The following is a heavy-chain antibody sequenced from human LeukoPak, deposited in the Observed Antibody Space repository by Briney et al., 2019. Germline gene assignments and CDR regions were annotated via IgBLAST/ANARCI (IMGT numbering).Heavy chain of an antibody. D-gene: IGHD3/OR15-3a*01. CDR2: IYYSGNT. J-gene: IGHJ4*02. V-gene: IGHV4-39*01. Sequence: TSETLSLTCTVPGVSISRSNSYWGWIRQPPGKGLEWIGSIYYSGNTYYNASLKSQVSISIDTSKNQFSLKLTSVTAADTAVYYCARQTGSGLFILPGGQGTLVTVSS. CDR1: GVSISRSNSY. CDR3: ARQTGSGLFILP.